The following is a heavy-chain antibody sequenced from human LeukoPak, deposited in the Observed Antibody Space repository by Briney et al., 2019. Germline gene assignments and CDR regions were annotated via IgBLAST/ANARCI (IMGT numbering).Heavy chain of an antibody. V-gene: IGHV3-13*04. CDR3: ARSLVRGRAFDI. CDR1: GFTFSSYD. CDR2: IGTAGDT. Sequence: GGSLRLSCAASGFTFSSYDMHWVRQATGKGLEWVSAIGTAGDTYYPGSVKGRFTISRENAKNSLYLQMNSLRAGDTAVYYCARSLVRGRAFDIWGQGTMVTVSS. J-gene: IGHJ3*02. D-gene: IGHD3-10*01.